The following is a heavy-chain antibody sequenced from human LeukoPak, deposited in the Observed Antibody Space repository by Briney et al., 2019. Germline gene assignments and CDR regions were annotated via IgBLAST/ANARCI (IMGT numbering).Heavy chain of an antibody. J-gene: IGHJ4*02. CDR3: TRDRGGISDILTGSPVPTFDY. V-gene: IGHV4-59*01. CDR2: ISYSGST. Sequence: SETLSLTCTVSGGSISSYFWSWIRQPPGRGLEWIGYISYSGSTNYHPSLKSRVTISVDTSKNQFSLKLSSVTAADTAVYYCTRDRGGISDILTGSPVPTFDYWGQGPLVTVSS. CDR1: GGSISSYF. D-gene: IGHD3-9*01.